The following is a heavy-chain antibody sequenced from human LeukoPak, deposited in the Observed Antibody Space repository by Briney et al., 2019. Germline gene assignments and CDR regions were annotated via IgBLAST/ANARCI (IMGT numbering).Heavy chain of an antibody. Sequence: GGSLRLSCTASGFAFDEHGMSWVRQVPGKGLEWVSGINWSGGSTGYADPLRGRFTISRDNAKSSLYLQMDSLRAEDTALYYCARAPITSPFYFNYWGQGTLVTVSS. CDR3: ARAPITSPFYFNY. D-gene: IGHD2-2*01. J-gene: IGHJ4*02. V-gene: IGHV3-20*04. CDR2: INWSGGST. CDR1: GFAFDEHG.